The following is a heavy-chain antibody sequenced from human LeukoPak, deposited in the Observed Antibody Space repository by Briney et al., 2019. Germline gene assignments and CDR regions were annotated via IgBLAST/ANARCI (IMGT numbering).Heavy chain of an antibody. J-gene: IGHJ4*02. CDR1: SGCISTSNYY. CDR3: ARDARGGNSYYFDS. V-gene: IGHV4-39*07. CDR2: IFYSGST. Sequence: PSETLSLTCTVSSGCISTSNYYWGWVRQPPGKALEWIGNIFYSGSTYYNPSLKSRVTMSLDPSKNQFSLNLISVTAADTAIYYCARDARGGNSYYFDSWGQGTLVSVSS. D-gene: IGHD4-23*01.